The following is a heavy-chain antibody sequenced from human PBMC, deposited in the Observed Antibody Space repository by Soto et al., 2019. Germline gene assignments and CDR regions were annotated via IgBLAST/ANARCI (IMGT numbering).Heavy chain of an antibody. D-gene: IGHD3-16*01. CDR3: AKAYFVWSSEQPYYFDY. CDR1: GFTFSNYS. CDR2: ISGRGGRS. Sequence: EVQLVDSGGGLVQPGGSLRLSCAASGFTFSNYSMTWVRQGPGKGLDWVSGISGRGGRSYYADSVKGRFTISRDNSKSTLYLQMNSLRAEDTAVYYCAKAYFVWSSEQPYYFDYWGQGTMVTVSS. J-gene: IGHJ4*02. V-gene: IGHV3-23*04.